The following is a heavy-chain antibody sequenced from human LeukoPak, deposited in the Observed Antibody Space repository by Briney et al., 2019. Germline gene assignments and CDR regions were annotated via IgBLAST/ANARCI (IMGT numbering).Heavy chain of an antibody. D-gene: IGHD3-9*01. CDR1: GYTFTGYY. CDR3: ARGDYYDILTGYYGFDY. CDR2: INPNSGGT. Sequence: GASVKVSCKASGYTFTGYYMHWVRQAPGQGLEWMGWINPNSGGTNYAQKFQGRVTMTRDTSISTAYMELSRLRSDDTAVYYCARGDYYDILTGYYGFDYWGQGTLVTVSS. V-gene: IGHV1-2*02. J-gene: IGHJ4*02.